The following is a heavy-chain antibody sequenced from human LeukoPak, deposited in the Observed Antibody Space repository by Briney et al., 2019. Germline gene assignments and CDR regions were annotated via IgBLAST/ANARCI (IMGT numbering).Heavy chain of an antibody. V-gene: IGHV3-23*01. Sequence: GGSLRLSCAASGFTFSPYAMNWIRQVPGKGLEWFAYISTGSSRTSYADSVKGRFTISRDNSKNMLYLQMNSLRADDTAVYYCAKTYSSSWDYFDYWGQGTLVTVSS. CDR1: GFTFSPYA. J-gene: IGHJ4*02. D-gene: IGHD6-13*01. CDR2: ISTGSSRT. CDR3: AKTYSSSWDYFDY.